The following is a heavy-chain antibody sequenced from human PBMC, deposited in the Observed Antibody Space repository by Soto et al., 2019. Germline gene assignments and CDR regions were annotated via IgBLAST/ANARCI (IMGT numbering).Heavy chain of an antibody. Sequence: EVQLLESGGGLVQPGGSLRLSCAASGFTFSNYAVTWVRQAPGKGLGWVSTISGSGGSTYYADAVKGRFTISRDNSKNTLYRQKNSLSAEDTAVSSWAKDQGSSGCETDCWGQGTLVTVSS. J-gene: IGHJ4*02. CDR1: GFTFSNYA. CDR2: ISGSGGST. CDR3: AKDQGSSGCETDC. D-gene: IGHD6-19*01. V-gene: IGHV3-23*01.